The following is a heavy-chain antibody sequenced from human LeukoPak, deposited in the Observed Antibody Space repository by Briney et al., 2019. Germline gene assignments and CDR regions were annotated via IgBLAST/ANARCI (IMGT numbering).Heavy chain of an antibody. CDR3: AKDSPYPDYYSGSGSYWYFDY. CDR2: ISGDGGTT. D-gene: IGHD3-10*01. Sequence: GGSLRLSCAASGFTFDDYAMHWVRQSPGKGLEWVSLISGDGGTTNYADSVKGRFTISRDNSKNTLYLQMSSLRSDDTAFYYCAKDSPYPDYYSGSGSYWYFDYWGQGTLVTVSS. V-gene: IGHV3-43*02. CDR1: GFTFDDYA. J-gene: IGHJ4*02.